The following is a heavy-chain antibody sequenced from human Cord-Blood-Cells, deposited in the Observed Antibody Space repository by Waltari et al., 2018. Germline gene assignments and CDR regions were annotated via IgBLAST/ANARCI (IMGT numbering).Heavy chain of an antibody. CDR2: INPILGIA. CDR3: AKGEPIVVVPAATAEDWFDP. J-gene: IGHJ5*02. Sequence: QVQLVQSGAEVKKPGSSVKVSCKASGGTFSSYAISWVRQAPGQGLEWMGRINPILGIANYAQKFQGRVTITADKSTSTAYMELSSLRSEDTAVYYCAKGEPIVVVPAATAEDWFDPWGQGTLVTVSS. V-gene: IGHV1-69*09. D-gene: IGHD2-2*01. CDR1: GGTFSSYA.